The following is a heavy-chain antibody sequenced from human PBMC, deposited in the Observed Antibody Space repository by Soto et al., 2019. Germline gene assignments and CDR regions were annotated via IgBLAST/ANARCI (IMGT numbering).Heavy chain of an antibody. J-gene: IGHJ4*02. CDR3: ARDVDYNNWVLYY. CDR1: GVSITGYY. V-gene: IGHV4-4*07. D-gene: IGHD1-1*01. CDR2: VYSSGST. Sequence: ETLCLACPVSGVSITGYYWTWIRQPAGKGLEWIGRVYSSGSTNYNPSLKSRVTMSVDASKNQFSLKLHSVTAADTAVYYCARDVDYNNWVLYYWGQGSLVTVSS.